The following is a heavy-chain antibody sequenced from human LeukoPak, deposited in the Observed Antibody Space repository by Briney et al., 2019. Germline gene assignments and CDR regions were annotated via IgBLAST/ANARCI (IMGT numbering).Heavy chain of an antibody. CDR2: ISWNSGSI. CDR3: AKGYDYYDSSGQVDY. D-gene: IGHD3-22*01. CDR1: GFTFDDYA. V-gene: IGHV3-9*01. Sequence: PGGSLRLSCAASGFTFDDYAMHWVRQAPGKGLEWVSGISWNSGSIGYADSVKGRFTISRDNAKNSLYLQMNSLRAEDTALYYCAKGYDYYDSSGQVDYWGQGTLVTVSS. J-gene: IGHJ4*02.